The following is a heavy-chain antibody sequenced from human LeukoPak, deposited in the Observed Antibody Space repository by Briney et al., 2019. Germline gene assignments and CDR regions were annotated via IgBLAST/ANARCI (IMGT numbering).Heavy chain of an antibody. J-gene: IGHJ5*02. Sequence: GASVKVSCKTSGYSFNTYEINWVRQATGQGLEWMGWVNPNSGDTDYAQKFQGRLTMTRNTSISTAYMELSGLRLEDTAVYYSSRGPRFDPWGQGTQVTVSS. CDR2: VNPNSGDT. CDR1: GYSFNTYE. V-gene: IGHV1-8*01. CDR3: SRGPRFDP.